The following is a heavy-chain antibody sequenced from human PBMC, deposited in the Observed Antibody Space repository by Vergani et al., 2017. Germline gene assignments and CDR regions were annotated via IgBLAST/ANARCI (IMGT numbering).Heavy chain of an antibody. Sequence: QVQLAESGGGRVQPGRSLRLSCAASGFSFSSHAIHWVRQAPGKGLEWVAVISNDGSKKYYADSVKGRFTISRDNSKRTLYLQMNSLRTEDTAVYYCATKSCGTPGCQIGYFREWGQGTLVTVSS. CDR2: ISNDGSKK. CDR1: GFSFSSHA. V-gene: IGHV3-30*03. D-gene: IGHD1-1*01. J-gene: IGHJ1*01. CDR3: ATKSCGTPGCQIGYFRE.